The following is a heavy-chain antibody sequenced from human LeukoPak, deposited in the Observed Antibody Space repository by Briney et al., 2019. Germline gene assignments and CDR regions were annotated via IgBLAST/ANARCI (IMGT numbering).Heavy chain of an antibody. Sequence: GGSLRLSCAASGFNFGSYTMNWVRQAPGKGLEWVSVIYSGGSTYYADSVKGRFTISRDNSKNTLYLQMNSLRAEDTAVYYCARPHYYDSSVVDYWGQGTLVTVSS. V-gene: IGHV3-53*01. CDR1: GFNFGSYT. D-gene: IGHD3-22*01. J-gene: IGHJ4*02. CDR3: ARPHYYDSSVVDY. CDR2: IYSGGST.